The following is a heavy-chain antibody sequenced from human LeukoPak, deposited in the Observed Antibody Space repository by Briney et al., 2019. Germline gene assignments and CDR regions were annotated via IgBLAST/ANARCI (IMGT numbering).Heavy chain of an antibody. CDR2: IYYSGST. J-gene: IGHJ4*02. V-gene: IGHV4-39*01. CDR3: ASISREYYFDY. Sequence: SETLSLTCTVSGGSISSSSYYWGWIRQPPGKGLEWIGSIYYSGSTYYNPSLKSRVTISVDTSKNQFSLKLSSVTAADTAVYYCASISREYYFDYWGQGTLVTVSS. D-gene: IGHD3-10*01. CDR1: GGSISSSSYY.